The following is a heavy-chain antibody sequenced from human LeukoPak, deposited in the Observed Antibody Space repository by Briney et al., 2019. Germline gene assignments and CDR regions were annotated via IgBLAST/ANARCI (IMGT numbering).Heavy chain of an antibody. CDR3: ARQPGAGWFDP. Sequence: GESLKISCQASGYSFTSSWIGWARPMPGKGLEWMAIINPGDSDTRYSPSFQGQVTISADKSISTVYLQWGSLKASDTAMYNCARQPGAGWFDPWGQGTLVTVSS. CDR2: INPGDSDT. J-gene: IGHJ5*02. D-gene: IGHD3-10*01. V-gene: IGHV5-51*01. CDR1: GYSFTSSW.